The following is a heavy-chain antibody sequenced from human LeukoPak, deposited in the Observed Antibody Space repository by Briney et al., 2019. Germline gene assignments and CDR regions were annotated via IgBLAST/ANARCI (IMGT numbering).Heavy chain of an antibody. D-gene: IGHD3-10*01. J-gene: IGHJ4*02. CDR1: GFTFSSYG. V-gene: IGHV3-33*06. CDR3: AKDHYGSGSYIDY. CDR2: IWYDGSNK. Sequence: GGSLRLSCAASGFTFSSYGMHWVRQAPGKGLEWVAVIWYDGSNKYYADSVKGRSTISRDNSKNTLYLQMNSLRAEDTAVYYCAKDHYGSGSYIDYWGQGTLVTVSS.